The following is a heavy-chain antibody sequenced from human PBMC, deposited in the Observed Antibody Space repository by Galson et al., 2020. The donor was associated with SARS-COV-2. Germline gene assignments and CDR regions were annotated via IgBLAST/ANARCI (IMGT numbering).Heavy chain of an antibody. CDR3: ARPRGCSSTSCYWKYGMDV. CDR2: IIPIFGTA. Sequence: SVKVSCKASGGTFSSYAISWVRQAPGQGLEWMGGIIPIFGTANYAQKFQGRVTITADKSTSTAYMELSSLRSEDTAVYYCARPRGCSSTSCYWKYGMDVWGQGTTVTVSS. J-gene: IGHJ6*02. D-gene: IGHD2-2*01. V-gene: IGHV1-69*06. CDR1: GGTFSSYA.